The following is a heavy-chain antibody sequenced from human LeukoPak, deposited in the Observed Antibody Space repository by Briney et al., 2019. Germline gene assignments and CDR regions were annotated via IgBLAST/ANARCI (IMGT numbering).Heavy chain of an antibody. V-gene: IGHV3-53*01. CDR3: ARVRGGYGLDY. J-gene: IGHJ4*02. D-gene: IGHD5-24*01. CDR1: GLTVSSNY. CDR2: IYSGGHT. Sequence: PGGSLRLSCAASGLTVSSNYMSWVRQAPGKGLEWVSLIYSGGHTYNADSVKGRFTISRDNSDNTLYLQMNNLKAEDTAVYYCARVRGGYGLDYWGQGALVTVSS.